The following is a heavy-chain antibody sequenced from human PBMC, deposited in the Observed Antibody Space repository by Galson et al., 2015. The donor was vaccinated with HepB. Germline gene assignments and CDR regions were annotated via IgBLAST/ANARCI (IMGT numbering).Heavy chain of an antibody. CDR3: ARDSRGWYKSLYYYYYMDV. D-gene: IGHD6-19*01. J-gene: IGHJ6*03. Sequence: SVKVSCKASGGTFSSYAISWVRQAPGQGLEWMGGIIPIFGTANYAQKFQGRVTITADESTSTAYMELSSLRSEDTAVYYCARDSRGWYKSLYYYYYMDVWGKGTTVTVSS. CDR2: IIPIFGTA. CDR1: GGTFSSYA. V-gene: IGHV1-69*13.